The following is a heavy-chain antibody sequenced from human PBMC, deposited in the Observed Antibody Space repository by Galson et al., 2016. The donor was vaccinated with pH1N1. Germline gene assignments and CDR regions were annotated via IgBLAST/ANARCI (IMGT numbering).Heavy chain of an antibody. Sequence: SETLSLTCTLSGGSISGYFWRWIRQPPGKGLEWIGHVYDGVATDYNTSLKRRDTISKDTSKRQFFLNLTSVTAADTAVYYCARGGHSDKIKGLDYWGQVTLVTVSS. D-gene: IGHD2-21*02. V-gene: IGHV4-59*01. CDR3: ARGGHSDKIKGLDY. CDR1: GGSISGYF. CDR2: VYDGVAT. J-gene: IGHJ4*02.